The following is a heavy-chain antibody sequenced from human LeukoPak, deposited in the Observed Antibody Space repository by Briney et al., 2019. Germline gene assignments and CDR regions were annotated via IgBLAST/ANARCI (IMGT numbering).Heavy chain of an antibody. Sequence: PSETLSLTCTVSGGSISSYYWSWIRQPPGKGLEWIGYIYYSGSTNYNSSLKSRVTISVDTSKNQFSLKLSSVTAADTAVYYCARGNGWVCSSTSCYNWFDPWGQGTLVTLSS. J-gene: IGHJ5*02. CDR2: IYYSGST. CDR1: GGSISSYY. D-gene: IGHD2-2*01. CDR3: ARGNGWVCSSTSCYNWFDP. V-gene: IGHV4-59*01.